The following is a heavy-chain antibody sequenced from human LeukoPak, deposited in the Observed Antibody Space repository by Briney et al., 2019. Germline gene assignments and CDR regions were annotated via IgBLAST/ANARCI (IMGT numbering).Heavy chain of an antibody. J-gene: IGHJ4*02. D-gene: IGHD3-22*01. Sequence: SETLSLTCTVSGGSISSSSYYWGWIRQPPGKGLEWIGSIYYSGSTYYNPSLKSRVTISVDTSKNQFSLSLSSVTAADTAVYYCARHYYERSGYSPLFWGQGTLVTVSS. CDR2: IYYSGST. CDR1: GGSISSSSYY. V-gene: IGHV4-39*01. CDR3: ARHYYERSGYSPLF.